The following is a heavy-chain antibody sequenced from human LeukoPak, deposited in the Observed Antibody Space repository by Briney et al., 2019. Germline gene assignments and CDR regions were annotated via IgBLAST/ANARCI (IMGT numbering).Heavy chain of an antibody. V-gene: IGHV4-39*01. CDR2: IYYSGST. CDR1: GGSISSGSYY. Sequence: SETLSLTCAVSGGSISSGSYYWGWLRQPPGKGLEWIGSIYYSGSTYYNPSLTSRVTISVDTSENQFSLKLSSVTAADTAVYYCARHAAYSSLAWGQGTLVIVSS. D-gene: IGHD6-13*01. J-gene: IGHJ5*02. CDR3: ARHAAYSSLA.